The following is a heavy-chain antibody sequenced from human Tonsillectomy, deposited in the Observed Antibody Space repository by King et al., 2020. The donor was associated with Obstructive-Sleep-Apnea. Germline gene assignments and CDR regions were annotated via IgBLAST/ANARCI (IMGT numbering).Heavy chain of an antibody. J-gene: IGHJ5*02. CDR3: AREEGTTPYNWFDP. CDR1: GFTFSTYA. Sequence: QLVQSGGGVVQPGRSLRLSCAASGFTFSTYAMYWVRQAPGKGLEWVAVISYDGNNKYSADSVKGRFTISRDNSKNTLFLQMNSLRAEDTAVYYCAREEGTTPYNWFDPWGQGTLVTVSS. CDR2: ISYDGNNK. V-gene: IGHV3-30-3*01. D-gene: IGHD4-17*01.